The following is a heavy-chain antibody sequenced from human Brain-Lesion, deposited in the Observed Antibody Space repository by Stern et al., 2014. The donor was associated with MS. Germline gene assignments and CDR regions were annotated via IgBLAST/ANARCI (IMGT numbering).Heavy chain of an antibody. J-gene: IGHJ4*02. CDR3: ARHDSVPRPSQLYSARDRGPGYFDY. D-gene: IGHD1-26*01. Sequence: VQLVESGPGLVKPSETLSLTCTVSGGSISSSTYYWAWIRQPPGKGLEWIGYIYYSGFTYYNPSPKSLVTISVDMSKNQFSLKLSSVTAADTAIYYCARHDSVPRPSQLYSARDRGPGYFDYWGQGTLVTVSS. CDR1: GGSISSSTYY. CDR2: IYYSGFT. V-gene: IGHV4-39*01.